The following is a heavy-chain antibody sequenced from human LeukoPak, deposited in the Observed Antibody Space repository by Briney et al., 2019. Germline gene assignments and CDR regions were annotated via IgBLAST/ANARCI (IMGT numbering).Heavy chain of an antibody. CDR3: ARDPEWELLGYFDY. Sequence: GGSLRLSCAASGFTFSSYEMNWVHQAPGKGLEWVSYISSSGSTIYYADSVKGRFTISRDNAKNSLYLQMNSLRAEDTAVYYCARDPEWELLGYFDYWGQGTLVTVSS. D-gene: IGHD1-26*01. CDR2: ISSSGSTI. V-gene: IGHV3-48*03. CDR1: GFTFSSYE. J-gene: IGHJ4*02.